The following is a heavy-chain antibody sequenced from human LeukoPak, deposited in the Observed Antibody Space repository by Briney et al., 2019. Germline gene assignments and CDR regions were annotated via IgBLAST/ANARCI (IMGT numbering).Heavy chain of an antibody. D-gene: IGHD5-24*01. J-gene: IGHJ4*02. V-gene: IGHV4-30-2*01. CDR3: AGYTDDFDY. Sequence: PSGTLSLTCAASGGSISSGGYSWSWIRQPPGKGLEWIGYIYHSGSTYYNPSLKSRVTISVDRSKNQFSLKLSSVTAADTAVYYCAGYTDDFDYWGQGTLVTVSS. CDR1: GGSISSGGYS. CDR2: IYHSGST.